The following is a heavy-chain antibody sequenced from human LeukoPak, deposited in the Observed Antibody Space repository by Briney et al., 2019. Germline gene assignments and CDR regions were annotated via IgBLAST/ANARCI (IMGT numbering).Heavy chain of an antibody. J-gene: IGHJ4*02. V-gene: IGHV3-23*01. D-gene: IGHD2-2*03. Sequence: GGSLRLSCLASGFTFSNYAMSWVRQAPGKGLEWIAALNGGRTFFQDSVRGRFTISRDNSKNTLYLQLNSLRGDDTAVYYCVKEVTGYGYFDYWGRGTLVTVSS. CDR1: GFTFSNYA. CDR2: LNGGRT. CDR3: VKEVTGYGYFDY.